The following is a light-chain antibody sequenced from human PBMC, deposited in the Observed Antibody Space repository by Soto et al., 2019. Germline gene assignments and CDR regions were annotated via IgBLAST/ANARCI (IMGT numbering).Light chain of an antibody. CDR3: CSYAGSSTDV. J-gene: IGLJ1*01. Sequence: QSVLTQPASVSGSPGQSITISCTGTSSDVGSYNLVSWYQQHPGKAPKLMIYEGSKRPSGVSNRFSGSKSGNTASLTISGLQAEDEADNYCCSYAGSSTDVFGTGTKLTVL. V-gene: IGLV2-23*01. CDR1: SSDVGSYNL. CDR2: EGS.